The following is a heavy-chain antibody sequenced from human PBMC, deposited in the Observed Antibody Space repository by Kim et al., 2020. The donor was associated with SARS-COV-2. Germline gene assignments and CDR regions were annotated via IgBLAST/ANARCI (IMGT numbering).Heavy chain of an antibody. Sequence: SETLSLTCTVSGDSISSIDHFWGWVRQPPGKGLEWIGTIYFNENTYYNPSLESRVTISLDKSKNQFSLKVSSVTAADTAVYYCARRRNSGFDFDYWGQGTLVTVSS. CDR2: IYFNENT. D-gene: IGHD5-12*01. CDR1: GDSISSIDHF. J-gene: IGHJ4*02. CDR3: ARRRNSGFDFDY. V-gene: IGHV4-39*01.